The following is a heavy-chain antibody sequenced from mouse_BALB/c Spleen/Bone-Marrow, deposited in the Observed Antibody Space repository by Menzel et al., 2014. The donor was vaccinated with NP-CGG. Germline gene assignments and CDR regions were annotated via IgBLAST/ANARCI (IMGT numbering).Heavy chain of an antibody. J-gene: IGHJ3*01. Sequence: QVHLQQPGAELVKPGASVKMSCKASGYTFTSYNMHWVKQTPGQGLEWIGAIYPGNGDTSYNQKFKGKATLTADKSSSTAYMQLSSLTSEDSAVYYCARWGWDRFAYWGQGTLVTVSA. V-gene: IGHV1-12*01. CDR1: GYTFTSYN. CDR2: IYPGNGDT. CDR3: ARWGWDRFAY. D-gene: IGHD4-1*01.